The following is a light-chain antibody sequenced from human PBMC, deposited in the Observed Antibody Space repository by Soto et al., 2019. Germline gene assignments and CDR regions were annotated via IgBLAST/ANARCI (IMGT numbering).Light chain of an antibody. J-gene: IGKJ3*01. CDR3: KKRSRWKLT. CDR2: ATS. CDR1: QSIGNY. Sequence: VFLTHSPSTLSLSPGEGSTLSCRASQSIGNYLAWYQQKPGQAPRLLIYATSNRATGIPARFSGSGSGTELTITISSIEPEDFEVYYCKKRSRWKLTFGPGKKVDIK. V-gene: IGKV3-11*01.